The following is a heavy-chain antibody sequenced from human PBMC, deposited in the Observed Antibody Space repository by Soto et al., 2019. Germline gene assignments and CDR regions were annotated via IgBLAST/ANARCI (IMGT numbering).Heavy chain of an antibody. Sequence: PSETLSLTCSVSGGPISSSSYYWGWIRQAPGKGLEWLATIYYTGYTYHNPSLKSHVTISVDTSKDQFSLELTSVTAADTALYYCARSAIATHWFFDLWGRGTLVTSPQ. J-gene: IGHJ2*01. V-gene: IGHV4-39*01. CDR2: IYYTGYT. D-gene: IGHD5-18*01. CDR3: ARSAIATHWFFDL. CDR1: GGPISSSSYY.